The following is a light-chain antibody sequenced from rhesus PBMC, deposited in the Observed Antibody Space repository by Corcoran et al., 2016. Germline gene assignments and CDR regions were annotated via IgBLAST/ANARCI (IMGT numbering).Light chain of an antibody. CDR1: ENVNNY. Sequence: DIQMTQSPSSLSVSIGDRVTITCRASENVNNYLNWYQPKPGKAPKLLIYKASNLQSGVPSRFSGSVSGTDYTFTISRLQPEDVATYYCQHGYGTPWTFGQGTKVEIK. CDR2: KAS. V-gene: IGKV1-74*01. CDR3: QHGYGTPWT. J-gene: IGKJ1*01.